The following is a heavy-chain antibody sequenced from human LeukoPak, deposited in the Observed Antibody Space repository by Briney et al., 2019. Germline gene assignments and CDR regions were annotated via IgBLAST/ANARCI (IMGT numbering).Heavy chain of an antibody. Sequence: PGGSLRLSCAASGFTFDDYAMHWVRQAPVKGLEWVSSISSISSYIYYADFVKARFTISRDNAKNSMYLQMNSLRAEDTAVYYCARRGEMATIHDYWGQGTLVTVSS. D-gene: IGHD5-24*01. CDR1: GFTFDDYA. CDR3: ARRGEMATIHDY. CDR2: ISSISSYI. J-gene: IGHJ4*02. V-gene: IGHV3-21*01.